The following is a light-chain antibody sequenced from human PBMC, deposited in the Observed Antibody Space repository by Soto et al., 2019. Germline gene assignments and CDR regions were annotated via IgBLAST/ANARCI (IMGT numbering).Light chain of an antibody. CDR2: DAS. V-gene: IGKV3-11*01. CDR1: ESVDIY. Sequence: ETVLTQSPATLSLSPGERATLSCRASESVDIYLAWYQQKPGQAPSLLIYDASNRAAGTPARFSGSGSGTDFTLTISSLEPEDFAVYYCQQRKNWPPLTFGGGTKVEIK. J-gene: IGKJ4*01. CDR3: QQRKNWPPLT.